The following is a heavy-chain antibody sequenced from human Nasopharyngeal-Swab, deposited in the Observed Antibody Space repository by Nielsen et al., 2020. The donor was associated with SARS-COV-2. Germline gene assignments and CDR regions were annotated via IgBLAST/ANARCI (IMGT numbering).Heavy chain of an antibody. D-gene: IGHD3-16*01. J-gene: IGHJ6*02. Sequence: ASVKVSCKASGYTFTSYGISWVRQAPGQGLEWMGWISAYNGNTNYAQKLQGRVTMTTDTSTSIAYMELRSLRSDDTAVYYCARVGPRKWGDYYGMDVWGQGTTVTVSS. V-gene: IGHV1-18*01. CDR2: ISAYNGNT. CDR1: GYTFTSYG. CDR3: ARVGPRKWGDYYGMDV.